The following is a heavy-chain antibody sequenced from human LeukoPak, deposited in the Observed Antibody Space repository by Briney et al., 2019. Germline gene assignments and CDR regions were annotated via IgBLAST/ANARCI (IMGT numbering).Heavy chain of an antibody. CDR3: AKSNGYGLIDI. CDR1: SGSISTSNYY. D-gene: IGHD3-10*01. J-gene: IGHJ3*02. V-gene: IGHV4-39*07. Sequence: PSETLSLTCTVSSGSISTSNYYWGWVRQPPGKALEWIGNNSPSLKNRVTISLDTSRNQFSLKLNSVTAADTAVYYCAKSNGYGLIDIWGQGTMVTVSS.